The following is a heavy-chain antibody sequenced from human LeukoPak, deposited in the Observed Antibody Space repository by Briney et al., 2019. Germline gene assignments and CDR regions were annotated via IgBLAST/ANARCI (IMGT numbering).Heavy chain of an antibody. CDR2: ISGSGGST. CDR1: RFTFSSYA. V-gene: IGHV3-23*01. Sequence: PGGSLRLSCAASRFTFSSYAMSWVRQAPGKGLEWVSAISGSGGSTYYADSVKGRFTISRDNSKNTLYLQMNSLRAEDTAVYYCAKDPQRYYYDSSGYYYWGQGTLVTVSS. J-gene: IGHJ4*02. CDR3: AKDPQRYYYDSSGYYY. D-gene: IGHD3-22*01.